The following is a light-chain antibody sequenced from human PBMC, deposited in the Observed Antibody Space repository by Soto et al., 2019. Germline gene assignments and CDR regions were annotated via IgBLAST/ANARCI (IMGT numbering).Light chain of an antibody. CDR2: TNN. CDR3: APWDDSLSGPV. V-gene: IGLV1-47*01. Sequence: QSVLTQPPSASGTPGQTVTISCSGSSSNVGSSFLYWYQQLPGTAPKLLIYTNNQRPSGVPDRFSASKSGASASLAIGGLRSEDEADYYCAPWDDSLSGPVFGGGTKLTVL. CDR1: SSNVGSSF. J-gene: IGLJ2*01.